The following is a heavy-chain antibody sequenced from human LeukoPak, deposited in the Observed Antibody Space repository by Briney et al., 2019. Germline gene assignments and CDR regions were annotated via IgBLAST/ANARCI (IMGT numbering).Heavy chain of an antibody. J-gene: IGHJ4*02. Sequence: ASVKVSCKASGYTFISYGISWVRQAPGQGLEWMGWVSAYADDTNYVQKFHGRVTMTTDTSTSTAYMELRSLRFDDTAVYYCARDCIGCHGFDYWGQGTLVTVSS. CDR2: VSAYADDT. D-gene: IGHD2-15*01. V-gene: IGHV1-18*01. CDR3: ARDCIGCHGFDY. CDR1: GYTFISYG.